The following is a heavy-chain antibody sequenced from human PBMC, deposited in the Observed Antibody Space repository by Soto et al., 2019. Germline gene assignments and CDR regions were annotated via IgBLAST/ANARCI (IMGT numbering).Heavy chain of an antibody. V-gene: IGHV2-5*02. CDR1: GFSLNTGGVG. J-gene: IGHJ6*02. CDR3: VRNWRYYGGDYYYGMDA. D-gene: IGHD3-10*01. Sequence: ITLKESGPTLVKPTQTLTLTCTFSGFSLNTGGVGVGWVRQPRGKAMEWLALIYWDDDERYRPSLRSRLNITKDTINNQVVLTMTNMAPEYTATYYCVRNWRYYGGDYYYGMDAWGQGTTVTVSS. CDR2: IYWDDDE.